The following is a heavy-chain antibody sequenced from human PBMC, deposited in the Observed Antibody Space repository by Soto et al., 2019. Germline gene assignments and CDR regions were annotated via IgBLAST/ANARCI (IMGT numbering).Heavy chain of an antibody. J-gene: IGHJ4*02. D-gene: IGHD6-19*01. CDR2: ISSSSGTT. CDR3: ARSSSGWAYYVDY. V-gene: IGHV3-48*01. Sequence: EVQLVESGGGLVRPGGSLRLSCAASGFTFSSYSMNWVRQAPGEGLEWVSYISSSSGTTYHADSVKGRFTISRDNAKNSLYLQMNSLRAEDTAVYYCARSSSGWAYYVDYWGQGTLVTVSS. CDR1: GFTFSSYS.